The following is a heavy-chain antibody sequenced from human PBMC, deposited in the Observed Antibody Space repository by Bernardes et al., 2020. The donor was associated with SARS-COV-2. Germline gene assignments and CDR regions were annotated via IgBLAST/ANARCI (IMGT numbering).Heavy chain of an antibody. CDR1: GYTPTELS. J-gene: IGHJ4*02. CDR2: FDPEDGET. V-gene: IGHV1-24*01. Sequence: ASVKVSCKVSGYTPTELSMHWVRQAPGKGLEWMGGFDPEDGETIYAQKFQGRVTMTEDTSTDTAYMELSSLRSEDTAVYYCATPGYLAGATRPFDYWGQGTLVTVSS. D-gene: IGHD1-26*01. CDR3: ATPGYLAGATRPFDY.